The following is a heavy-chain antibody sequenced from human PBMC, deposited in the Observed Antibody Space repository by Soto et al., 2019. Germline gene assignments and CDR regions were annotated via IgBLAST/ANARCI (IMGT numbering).Heavy chain of an antibody. CDR3: ARSTSAWSPFDL. CDR2: IYYSGST. Sequence: PSETLSLTCTVSGGSISSGGYYWSWIRQHPGKGLEWIGYIYYSGSTNYNPSLKSRVTISVDTSKNQFSLKLSSVTAADTAVYYCARSTSAWSPFDLWGHGALVTVSS. V-gene: IGHV4-61*08. J-gene: IGHJ4*01. CDR1: GGSISSGGYY. D-gene: IGHD2-2*01.